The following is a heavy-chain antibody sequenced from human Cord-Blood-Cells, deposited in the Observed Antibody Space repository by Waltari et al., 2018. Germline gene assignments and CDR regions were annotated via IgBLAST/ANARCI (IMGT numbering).Heavy chain of an antibody. CDR3: ARDGVLLWFGELFDY. V-gene: IGHV3-48*03. CDR2: ISSSGSTI. J-gene: IGHJ4*02. Sequence: EVQLVESGGGLVQPGGSLRLSCAVSGFTFSRYEMNWVRQAPGKGLEWVSYISSSGSTIYYADSVKGRFTISRDNAKNSLYLQMNSLRAEDTAVYYCARDGVLLWFGELFDYWGQGTLVTVSS. CDR1: GFTFSRYE. D-gene: IGHD3-10*01.